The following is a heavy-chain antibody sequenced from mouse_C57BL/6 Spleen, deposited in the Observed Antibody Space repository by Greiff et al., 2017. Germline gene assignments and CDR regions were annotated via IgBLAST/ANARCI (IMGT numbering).Heavy chain of an antibody. V-gene: IGHV1-80*01. CDR1: GYAFSSYW. J-gene: IGHJ4*01. CDR3: ARGDGNHYYAMDY. CDR2: IYPGDGDT. D-gene: IGHD2-1*01. Sequence: VKVVESGAELVKPGASVKISCKASGYAFSSYWMNWVKQRPGKGLEWIGQIYPGDGDTNYNGKFKGKATLTADKSSSTAYMQLSSLTSEDSAVYFCARGDGNHYYAMDYWGQGTSVTVSS.